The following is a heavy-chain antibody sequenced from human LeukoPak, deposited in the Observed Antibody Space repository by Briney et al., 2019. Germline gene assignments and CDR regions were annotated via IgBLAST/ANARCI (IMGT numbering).Heavy chain of an antibody. CDR3: ARHFAYSSSSYFDY. D-gene: IGHD6-6*01. CDR2: VYYTGST. Sequence: ASETLSLTCSVSGGSVSNYYWGWIRQPPGKGLEWIGYVYYTGSTNYNPSLKSRVTMFEDKSKNQFSLRLYSVTVADTAVYYCARHFAYSSSSYFDYWGQGSLVTVSS. V-gene: IGHV4-59*08. CDR1: GGSVSNYY. J-gene: IGHJ4*02.